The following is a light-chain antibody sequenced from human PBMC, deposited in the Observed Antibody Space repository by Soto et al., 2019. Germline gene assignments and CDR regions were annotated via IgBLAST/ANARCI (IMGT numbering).Light chain of an antibody. J-gene: IGKJ1*01. CDR2: GSS. CDR3: QHTYNSPLT. V-gene: IGKV1-39*01. CDR1: QSIRIY. Sequence: DIQITQSQSSLSASVGDRVTITCRARQSIRIYLNWFQQKPWKAPNLLIYGSSSLQSGVPSRFSGSRSGTDFTLTINTPQPEDCAVYYCQHTYNSPLTFGQGTKVEMK.